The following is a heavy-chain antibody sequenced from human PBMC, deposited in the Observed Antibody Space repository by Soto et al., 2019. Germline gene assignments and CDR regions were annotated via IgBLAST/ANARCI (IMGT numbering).Heavy chain of an antibody. CDR3: AKRPASLVCFDY. J-gene: IGHJ4*02. Sequence: EVQLLESGGGLVQPGGSLRLSCAASGFTFSNYAMSWVRQAPGKGLEWVSTIRGGGGRIYYADSVKGRFTISRDNSKNTLYMQMNSLRAEDTAVYYCAKRPASLVCFDYWGQGTLVTVSS. V-gene: IGHV3-23*01. CDR1: GFTFSNYA. D-gene: IGHD2-2*01. CDR2: IRGGGGRI.